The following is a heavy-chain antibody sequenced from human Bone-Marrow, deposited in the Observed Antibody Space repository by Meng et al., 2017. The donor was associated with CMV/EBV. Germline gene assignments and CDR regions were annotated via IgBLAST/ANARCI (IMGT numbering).Heavy chain of an antibody. Sequence: GESLKISCTASGFTFSSYSMNWVRQAPGKGLEWVSSISVISTYIYYADSVKGRFTISRDNAKNSLYLQMNSLRAEDTAVYYCARVPSPGDTAMVLVDYWGQGTLVTVSS. CDR3: ARVPSPGDTAMVLVDY. CDR1: GFTFSSYS. V-gene: IGHV3-21*01. D-gene: IGHD5-18*01. J-gene: IGHJ4*02. CDR2: ISVISTYI.